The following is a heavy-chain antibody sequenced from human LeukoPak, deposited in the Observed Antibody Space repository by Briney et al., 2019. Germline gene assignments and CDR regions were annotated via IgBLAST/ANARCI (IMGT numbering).Heavy chain of an antibody. CDR1: GGSVSRWY. D-gene: IGHD6-19*01. V-gene: IGHV4-59*02. Sequence: SETLSLTCTVSGGSVSRWYWSWIRQPPGRGREGIGYIYDSGNTNYDPSLKSRATISIDTSKNHFSLSLTSVTAAATATYYCARETSLTGYASGLGFNYWGQGILVTVSS. CDR3: ARETSLTGYASGLGFNY. J-gene: IGHJ4*02. CDR2: IYDSGNT.